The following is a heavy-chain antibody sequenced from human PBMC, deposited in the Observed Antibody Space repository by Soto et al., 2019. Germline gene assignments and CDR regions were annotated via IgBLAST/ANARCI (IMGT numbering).Heavy chain of an antibody. D-gene: IGHD3-3*01. CDR3: AKVPSRFWSGYRYYFDY. V-gene: IGHV3-23*01. CDR1: VFTFSSYA. J-gene: IGHJ4*02. Sequence: EVQLLESGGGLVQPGGSLRLSCAASVFTFSSYAMSWVRQAPGQGLEWVSAISGSGGSTYYADSVKGRFTISRDNSKNTLYLQMNSLRAEDTAVYYCAKVPSRFWSGYRYYFDYWGQGTLVTVSS. CDR2: ISGSGGST.